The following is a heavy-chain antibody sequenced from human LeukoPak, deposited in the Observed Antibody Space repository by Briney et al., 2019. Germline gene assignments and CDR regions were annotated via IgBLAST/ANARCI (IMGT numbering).Heavy chain of an antibody. Sequence: SETLPLTCAVYGGSFSGYYWSWIRQPPGKGLEWIGEINHSGSTSYNPSLKSRVTISVDTSKNQFSLKLSSVTAADTAVYYCARYSYGGNSETLDYWGQGTLVTVSS. CDR3: ARYSYGGNSETLDY. V-gene: IGHV4-34*01. CDR2: INHSGST. D-gene: IGHD4-23*01. J-gene: IGHJ4*02. CDR1: GGSFSGYY.